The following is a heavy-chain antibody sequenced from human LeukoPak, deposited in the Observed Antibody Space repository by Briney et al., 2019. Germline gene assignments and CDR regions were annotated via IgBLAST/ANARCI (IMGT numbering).Heavy chain of an antibody. V-gene: IGHV1-18*01. Sequence: ASVKVSCKASGYTFTSYGISWVRQAPGQGLEWMGWISAYNGNTNYAQKLQGRVTMTTDTSTSTAYMELRSLRSDDTAVYYCARVYYDILTGYYISGYFDYWGQGTLVTVSS. CDR2: ISAYNGNT. D-gene: IGHD3-9*01. CDR1: GYTFTSYG. J-gene: IGHJ4*02. CDR3: ARVYYDILTGYYISGYFDY.